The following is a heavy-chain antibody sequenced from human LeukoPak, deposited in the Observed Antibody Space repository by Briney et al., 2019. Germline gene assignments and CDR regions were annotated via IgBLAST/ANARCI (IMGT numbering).Heavy chain of an antibody. V-gene: IGHV5-51*01. CDR2: IYPGDSDT. D-gene: IGHD4-17*01. CDR3: ARQKFFIYGDYGDAFDI. J-gene: IGHJ3*02. Sequence: GESLKISCKGSGYSFTNYWIGWVRQMPGKGLEWMGIIYPGDSDTRYSPSFQGQVTISADKSISTAYLQWSSLKASDTAMYYCARQKFFIYGDYGDAFDIWGQGTMVTVSS. CDR1: GYSFTNYW.